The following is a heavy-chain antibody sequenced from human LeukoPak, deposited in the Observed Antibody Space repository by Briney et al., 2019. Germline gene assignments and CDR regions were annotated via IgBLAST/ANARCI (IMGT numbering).Heavy chain of an antibody. Sequence: PSETLSLTCAVYGGSFSGYYWSWIRQPPGKGLEWIGEINHSGSTNYNPSLKSRVTISVDTSKNQFSLKLSSVTAADTAVYYCASLVGAATLYYWGQGTLVTVSS. J-gene: IGHJ4*02. CDR3: ASLVGAATLYY. D-gene: IGHD1-26*01. CDR1: GGSFSGYY. V-gene: IGHV4-34*01. CDR2: INHSGST.